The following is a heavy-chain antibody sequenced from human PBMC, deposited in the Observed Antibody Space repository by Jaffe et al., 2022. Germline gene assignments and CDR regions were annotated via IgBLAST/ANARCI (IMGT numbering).Heavy chain of an antibody. J-gene: IGHJ6*03. CDR3: AKNGHSGYDYYYYYYMDV. V-gene: IGHV3-30*18. CDR2: ISYDGSNK. CDR1: GFTFSSYG. D-gene: IGHD5-12*01. Sequence: QVQLVESGGGVVQPGRSLRLSCAASGFTFSSYGMHWVRQAPGKGLEWVAVISYDGSNKYYADSVKGRFTISRDNSKNTLYLQMNSLRAEDTAVYYCAKNGHSGYDYYYYYYMDVWGKGTTVTVSS.